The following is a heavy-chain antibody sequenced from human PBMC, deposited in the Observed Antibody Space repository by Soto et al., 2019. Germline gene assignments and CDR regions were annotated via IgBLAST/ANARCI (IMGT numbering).Heavy chain of an antibody. CDR3: ARDRYYDFWSGYLVDY. D-gene: IGHD3-3*01. CDR1: GYTFTGYY. CDR2: INPNSGGT. V-gene: IGHV1-2*02. J-gene: IGHJ4*02. Sequence: ASVKVSCKASGYTFTGYYMHWVRQAPGQGLEWMGWINPNSGGTNYAQKFQGRVTMTRDTSISTAYMELSRLTSDDTAVYYCARDRYYDFWSGYLVDYWGQGTLVTVSS.